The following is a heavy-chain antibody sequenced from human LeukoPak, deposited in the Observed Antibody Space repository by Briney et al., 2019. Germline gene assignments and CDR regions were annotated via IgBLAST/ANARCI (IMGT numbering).Heavy chain of an antibody. D-gene: IGHD1-26*01. V-gene: IGHV3-23*01. CDR2: ISGGGNT. CDR1: GFTFSSYD. J-gene: IGHJ4*02. CDR3: AKDSLRKTIVGTTTRGVNDY. Sequence: GGSLRLSCAASGFTFSSYDMSWVRQAPGKGLEWVSGISGGGNTFYSDSVRGRFTISRDNSKNTLYLDMTGLRAEDTAVYYCAKDSLRKTIVGTTTRGVNDYWGQGTLVTVSS.